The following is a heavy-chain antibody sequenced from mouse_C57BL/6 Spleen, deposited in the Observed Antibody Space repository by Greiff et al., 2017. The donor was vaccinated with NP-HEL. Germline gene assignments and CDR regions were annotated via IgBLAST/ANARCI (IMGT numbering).Heavy chain of an antibody. V-gene: IGHV1-54*01. D-gene: IGHD2-5*01. Sequence: QVQLQQSGAELVRPGPSVKVSCKASGYAFTNYLIEWVKQRPGQGLEWIGVINPGSGGTNYNEKFKGKATLTADKSSSTAYMQLSSLTSEDSAVYFCARKAYSNCGWGQGTTLTVAS. CDR2: INPGSGGT. CDR3: ARKAYSNCG. J-gene: IGHJ2*01. CDR1: GYAFTNYL.